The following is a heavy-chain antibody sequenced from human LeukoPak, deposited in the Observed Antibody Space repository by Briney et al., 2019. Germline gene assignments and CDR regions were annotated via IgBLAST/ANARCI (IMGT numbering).Heavy chain of an antibody. D-gene: IGHD3-22*01. CDR2: ISYDGSNK. Sequence: PGGSLRLSCAASGFTFSTYGMDWVRQAPGKGLEWVAVISYDGSNKYYADSMKGRFTISRDNSKNTLYLQMNSLRAEDTAMYYCARTLVVIPDYWGQGTLVTVSS. V-gene: IGHV3-30*03. CDR1: GFTFSTYG. CDR3: ARTLVVIPDY. J-gene: IGHJ4*02.